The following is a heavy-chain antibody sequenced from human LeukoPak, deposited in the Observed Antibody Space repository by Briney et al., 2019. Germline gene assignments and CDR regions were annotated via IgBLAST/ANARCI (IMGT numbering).Heavy chain of an antibody. D-gene: IGHD4-17*01. Sequence: SETLSLTCTVSGGSISDYYWSWIRQPAGKGLEWIGRIYSSGSTNYNPSLKSRVTMSVDTSKNQFSLKLSSVTAADTAVYYCARAERPDYGDYNWFDPCGQGTLVTVSS. CDR3: ARAERPDYGDYNWFDP. CDR2: IYSSGST. J-gene: IGHJ5*02. V-gene: IGHV4-4*07. CDR1: GGSISDYY.